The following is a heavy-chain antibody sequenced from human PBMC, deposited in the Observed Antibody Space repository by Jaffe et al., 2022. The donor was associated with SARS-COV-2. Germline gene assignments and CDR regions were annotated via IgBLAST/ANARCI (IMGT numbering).Heavy chain of an antibody. CDR3: AREGIRNVEGEDAFDI. V-gene: IGHV3-30-3*01. CDR2: ISYDGTIR. Sequence: QVQLVESGGGVVQPGRSLRLSCSASGFTFSSYGLHWVRQAPGKGLEWVATISYDGTIRHYADSVKGRFIISRDDSKNTLYLQGNSLRAEDTALYYCAREGIRNVEGEDAFDIWGQGTMVIVSS. J-gene: IGHJ3*02. D-gene: IGHD3-16*01. CDR1: GFTFSSYG.